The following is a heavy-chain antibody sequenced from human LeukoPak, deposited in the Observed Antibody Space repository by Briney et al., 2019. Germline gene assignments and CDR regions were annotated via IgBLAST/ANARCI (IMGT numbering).Heavy chain of an antibody. V-gene: IGHV3-11*01. CDR3: ARRSGSYQADFDY. J-gene: IGHJ4*02. CDR2: ISGSGSTI. D-gene: IGHD1-26*01. Sequence: GGSLRLSCAASGFTFSDYYMGWIRQAPGKGLEWVSYISGSGSTIYYADSVKGRFTISRDNAKNSLDLQMNSLGAEDTAVYYCARRSGSYQADFDYWGQGTLVTVSS. CDR1: GFTFSDYY.